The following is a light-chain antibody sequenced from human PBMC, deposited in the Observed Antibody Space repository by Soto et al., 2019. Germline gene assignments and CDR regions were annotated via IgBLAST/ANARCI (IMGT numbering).Light chain of an antibody. CDR2: DAS. Sequence: DIQMTQSPSSLSASVGDRVTITCQASQDISNYLNWYQQKPGKAPKLLIYDASNLETGVPSRFSGSGSGTDFTFTISSLHPEDIATYYCQKYDNPLFTFGPGTKVDIK. CDR1: QDISNY. CDR3: QKYDNPLFT. V-gene: IGKV1-33*01. J-gene: IGKJ3*01.